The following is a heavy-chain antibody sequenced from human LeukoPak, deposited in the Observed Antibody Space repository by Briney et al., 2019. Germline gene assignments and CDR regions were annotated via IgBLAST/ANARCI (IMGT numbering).Heavy chain of an antibody. CDR2: TFYSASI. CDR3: ARHMNTGSGSHYERFDS. V-gene: IGHV4-59*08. D-gene: IGHD3-10*01. J-gene: IGHJ4*02. CDR1: GGSISSYC. Sequence: PSETLSLTCTVSGGSISSYCWSWIRQPPRKGLEWIGYTFYSASINYNPSLKSRVAISVDTSTNQFSLKLSSVTAADTAVYYCARHMNTGSGSHYERFDSWGQGTLVTVSS.